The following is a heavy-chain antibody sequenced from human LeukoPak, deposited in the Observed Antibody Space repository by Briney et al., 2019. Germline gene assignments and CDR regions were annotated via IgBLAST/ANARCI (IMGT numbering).Heavy chain of an antibody. CDR2: IYSGGST. CDR3: AKEYYVLLVYALGGSFDY. D-gene: IGHD2-8*02. CDR1: GFTVSSNY. Sequence: GGSLRVSCAASGFTVSSNYMSWVRQAPGKGLEWVSVIYSGGSTYYGDSVKGWFTISRDNSKNTLSLQMNSLRAEDTAVYYCAKEYYVLLVYALGGSFDYWGRGTLVTVSS. V-gene: IGHV3-53*01. J-gene: IGHJ4*02.